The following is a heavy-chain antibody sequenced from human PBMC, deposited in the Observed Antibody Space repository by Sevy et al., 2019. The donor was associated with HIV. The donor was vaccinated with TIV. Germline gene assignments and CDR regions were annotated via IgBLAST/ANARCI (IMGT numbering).Heavy chain of an antibody. CDR2: INPSGGST. D-gene: IGHD3-3*01. CDR1: GYTFTSYY. CDR3: ARDFLYYDFWSGYYRSAGWFDP. J-gene: IGHJ5*02. V-gene: IGHV1-46*01. Sequence: ASVKVSCKASGYTFTSYYMHWVRQAPGQGLEWMGIINPSGGSTSYAQKFQGRVTMTRDTSTSTDYMELSSLRSEDTAVYYCARDFLYYDFWSGYYRSAGWFDPWGQGTLVTVSS.